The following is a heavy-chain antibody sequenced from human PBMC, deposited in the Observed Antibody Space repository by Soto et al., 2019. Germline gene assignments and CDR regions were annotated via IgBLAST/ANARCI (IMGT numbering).Heavy chain of an antibody. J-gene: IGHJ6*02. V-gene: IGHV1-18*01. D-gene: IGHD3-16*01. CDR1: GYTFIRYG. CDR3: ARGGYYDNSWGKLSHYGLDV. Sequence: QVQLAQSANEVKKPGASVRVSCKAAGYTFIRYGIAWVRQAPGQGLEWMGWISPYNDYTVYAQKFQGRVSMTADTSSRTVYMKLRGLKSDDTAMYYCARGGYYDNSWGKLSHYGLDVWGQGASVSVSS. CDR2: ISPYNDYT.